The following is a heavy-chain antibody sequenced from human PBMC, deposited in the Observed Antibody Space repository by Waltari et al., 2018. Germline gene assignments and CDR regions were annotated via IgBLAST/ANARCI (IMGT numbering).Heavy chain of an antibody. J-gene: IGHJ4*02. V-gene: IGHV3-74*01. D-gene: IGHD3-3*01. CDR3: AKDVAMGKSGFALDY. CDR1: GFTFRTNG. Sequence: DVEVVQSGGGLVQPGGCLGRPCAASGFTFRTNGKHWVRQVPGKGLVWGARINSDGSSRSYTDSVKGRFTISRDNSKNTVYLQMDALRVEDTAVYYCAKDVAMGKSGFALDYWGQGALVTVSS. CDR2: INSDGSSR.